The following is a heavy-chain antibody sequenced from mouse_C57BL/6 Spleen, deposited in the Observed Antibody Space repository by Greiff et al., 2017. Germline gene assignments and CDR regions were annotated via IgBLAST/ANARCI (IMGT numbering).Heavy chain of an antibody. V-gene: IGHV1-80*01. CDR1: GYAFSSYW. CDR2: IYPGDGDT. D-gene: IGHD2-4*01. J-gene: IGHJ4*01. CDR3: ARDYDGAMDY. Sequence: QVQLQQSGAELVKPGASVKISCKASGYAFSSYWMNWVTQRPGKGLEWIGQIYPGDGDTNYNGKFKGKATLTADKSSSTAYMQLSSLTSEDSAVYFCARDYDGAMDYWGQGTSVTVSS.